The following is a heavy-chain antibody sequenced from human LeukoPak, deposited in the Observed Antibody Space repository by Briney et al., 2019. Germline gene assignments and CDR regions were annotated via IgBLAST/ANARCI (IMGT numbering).Heavy chain of an antibody. D-gene: IGHD3-10*01. CDR3: ARRPYYGSANRYFDY. CDR1: GGSISSSSYY. J-gene: IGHJ4*02. Sequence: SETLSLTCTVSGGSISSSSYYWGWIRQPPGEGLEWIGSIYFSGTTYYNPSLRSRVTISVDTSKNQFSLKLSSVTAADTAVYYRARRPYYGSANRYFDYWGQGTLVTVSS. V-gene: IGHV4-39*01. CDR2: IYFSGTT.